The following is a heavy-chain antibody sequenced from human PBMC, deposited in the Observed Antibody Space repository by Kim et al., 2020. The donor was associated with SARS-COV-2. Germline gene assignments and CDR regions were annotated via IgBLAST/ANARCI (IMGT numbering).Heavy chain of an antibody. V-gene: IGHV3-74*01. J-gene: IGHJ6*02. D-gene: IGHD2-2*01. Sequence: GGSLRLSCAASGFTFSSYWMHWVRQAPGKGLVWVSRINSDGSSTSYADSVKGRFTISRDNAKNTLYLQMNSLRAEDTAVYYCANLGGYCSSTSCSYPYYYYYYGMDVWGQGTTVTVSS. CDR2: INSDGSST. CDR1: GFTFSSYW. CDR3: ANLGGYCSSTSCSYPYYYYYYGMDV.